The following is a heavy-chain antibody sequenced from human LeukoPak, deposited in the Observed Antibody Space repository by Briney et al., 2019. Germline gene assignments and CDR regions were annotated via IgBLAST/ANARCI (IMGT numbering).Heavy chain of an antibody. Sequence: GGSLRLSCAASGFTFDDYAMHWVRQAPGKGLEWVSGISWNSGSIGYADSVKGRFTISRDNAKNSLYLQMNSLRAEDTALYYCAKSEGPSYYYYGMDVWGQGTTVTVSS. CDR3: AKSEGPSYYYYGMDV. V-gene: IGHV3-9*01. CDR1: GFTFDDYA. J-gene: IGHJ6*02. D-gene: IGHD1-14*01. CDR2: ISWNSGSI.